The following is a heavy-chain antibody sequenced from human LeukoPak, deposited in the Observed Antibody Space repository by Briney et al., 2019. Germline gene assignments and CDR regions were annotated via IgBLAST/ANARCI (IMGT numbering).Heavy chain of an antibody. V-gene: IGHV1-18*01. J-gene: IGHJ4*02. CDR3: ARDSAIGYYDSSGSALGG. Sequence: ASVKVSCKASGYTFTSYGISWVRQAPGQGLEWMGWISAYNGNTNYAQKLQGRVTMTTDTSTSTAYMELRSLRSDDTAVYYCARDSAIGYYDSSGSALGGWGQGTLVTVSS. D-gene: IGHD3-22*01. CDR2: ISAYNGNT. CDR1: GYTFTSYG.